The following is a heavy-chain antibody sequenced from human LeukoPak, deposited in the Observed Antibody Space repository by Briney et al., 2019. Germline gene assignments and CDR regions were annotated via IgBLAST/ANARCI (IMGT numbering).Heavy chain of an antibody. CDR3: ATTGSSAYDGGTFDY. CDR1: GGSFRSSA. CDR2: IIPMFGAP. D-gene: IGHD5-12*01. V-gene: IGHV1-69*01. Sequence: SVKVSCKASGGSFRSSANSWVRQAPGQGLEWMGGIIPMFGAPNYAQKLQGRVTLSADESTSTAYMELSRLRSEDTAVYYCATTGSSAYDGGTFDYWGQGTLVTVSS. J-gene: IGHJ4*02.